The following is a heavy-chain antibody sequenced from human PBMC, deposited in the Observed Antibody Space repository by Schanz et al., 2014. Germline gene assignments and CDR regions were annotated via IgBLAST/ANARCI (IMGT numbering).Heavy chain of an antibody. CDR2: INVGNGNM. CDR3: ARDLTVDTGYCVHYYYYGMDV. Sequence: QVQLVQSGAEVKKPGASVKVSCKASGYTFTSYRIHWVRQAPGQGLEWMGWINVGNGNMKYSQKFQGRVTITRDTSASTAYMELTSLRSEDTAVYFCARDLTVDTGYCVHYYYYGMDVWGQGTTVTVSS. CDR1: GYTFTSYR. J-gene: IGHJ6*02. D-gene: IGHD5-12*01. V-gene: IGHV1-3*01.